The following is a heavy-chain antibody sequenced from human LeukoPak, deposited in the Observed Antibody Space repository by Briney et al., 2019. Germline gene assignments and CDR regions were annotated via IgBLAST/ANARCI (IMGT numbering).Heavy chain of an antibody. J-gene: IGHJ4*02. CDR1: GFTFSDYY. CDR2: LSSSGTTI. V-gene: IGHV3-11*01. D-gene: IGHD3-22*01. CDR3: ARERSSGYYYVDY. Sequence: GGSLRLSCAACGFTFSDYYMSWIRQAPGKGLEWVSYLSSSGTTIYYADSVKGRFTISRDIAKNSLYLQMNSLRAEDTAVYYCARERSSGYYYVDYWGQGTLVTVSS.